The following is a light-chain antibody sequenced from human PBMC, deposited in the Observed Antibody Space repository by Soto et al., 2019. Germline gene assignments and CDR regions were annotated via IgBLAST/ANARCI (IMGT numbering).Light chain of an antibody. Sequence: EIVLTQSPGTLSLSPGERATLSCRASQRVSSSYLAWYQQKPGQAPRPLIYGASSRATGIPDRFSGSGSGPDFTLTISRLEPEDFAVYYCQQYGSSPITFGQGTRLEIK. CDR1: QRVSSSY. CDR3: QQYGSSPIT. J-gene: IGKJ5*01. CDR2: GAS. V-gene: IGKV3-20*01.